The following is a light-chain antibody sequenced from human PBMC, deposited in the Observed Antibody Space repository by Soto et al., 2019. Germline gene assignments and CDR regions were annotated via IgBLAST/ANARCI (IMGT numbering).Light chain of an antibody. Sequence: DIQMTQSPSTLSASVGDRVTITCRASQNINDYLAWYQQKPGKAPKLLIYKASRLQSEVPSKFSGSGSGIEFTLTITSLQPDDLATYYCQQYKNRPYTFGQGTNLEIK. CDR2: KAS. CDR3: QQYKNRPYT. J-gene: IGKJ2*01. V-gene: IGKV1-5*03. CDR1: QNINDY.